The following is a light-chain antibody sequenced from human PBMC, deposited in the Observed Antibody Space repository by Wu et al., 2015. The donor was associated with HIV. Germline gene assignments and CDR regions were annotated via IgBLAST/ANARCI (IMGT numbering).Light chain of an antibody. Sequence: EIVLTQSPATLSLSPGERATLSCRASQSVASSSLAWYQQKPGQSPRLVIYGASTRATGIPDRFSGSGSGSDFTLTISRLEPEDFAVYYCQQYGSSPATFGGGTKVEIK. CDR2: GAS. CDR3: QQYGSSPAT. CDR1: QSVASSS. V-gene: IGKV3-20*01. J-gene: IGKJ4*01.